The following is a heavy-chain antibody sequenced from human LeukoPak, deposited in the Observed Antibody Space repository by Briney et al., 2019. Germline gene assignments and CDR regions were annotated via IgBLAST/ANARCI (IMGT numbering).Heavy chain of an antibody. D-gene: IGHD6-19*01. V-gene: IGHV3-74*01. CDR3: ANQGSSGWYRGYYFDY. CDR1: GFTFSSNW. CDR2: INEDGSTT. Sequence: GGSLRLSCAASGFTFSSNWMHWVRQAPGKGLVWVSRINEDGSTTNYADSVKGRFTISRDNSKNTLYLQMNSLRAEDTAVYYCANQGSSGWYRGYYFDYWGQGTLVTVSS. J-gene: IGHJ4*02.